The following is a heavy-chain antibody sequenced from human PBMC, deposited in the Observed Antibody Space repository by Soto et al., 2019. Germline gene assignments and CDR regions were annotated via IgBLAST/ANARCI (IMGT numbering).Heavy chain of an antibody. CDR2: ISSSSSTI. CDR3: AGDRTGWMYIWFAP. Sequence: EVQLVESGGGLVQPGRSLRLSCAASGFTFSSYSFNWVRQAPGTSMEWVSYISSSSSTIYYADSVKGRFTISRDNANYSLYLQIIGLRVEDTAAYYCAGDRTGWMYIWFAPCGQGTLVTVSS. CDR1: GFTFSSYS. J-gene: IGHJ5*02. D-gene: IGHD2-2*01. V-gene: IGHV3-48*01.